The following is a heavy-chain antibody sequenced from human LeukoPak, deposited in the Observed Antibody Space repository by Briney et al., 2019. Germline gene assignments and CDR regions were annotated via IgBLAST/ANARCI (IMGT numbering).Heavy chain of an antibody. CDR3: ARWASLIYDSNWYAPLDY. V-gene: IGHV1-69*04. J-gene: IGHJ4*02. CDR1: GGTFSIYA. CDR2: IIPNLGTA. Sequence: ASVKVSRKASGGTFSIYAISWVRQAPGQGLEWMGRIIPNLGTASYAQSLQGRVTITADKSTSTAYMELSSLRSEDTAVYFCARWASLIYDSNWYAPLDYWGQGTLVTVSS. D-gene: IGHD6-13*01.